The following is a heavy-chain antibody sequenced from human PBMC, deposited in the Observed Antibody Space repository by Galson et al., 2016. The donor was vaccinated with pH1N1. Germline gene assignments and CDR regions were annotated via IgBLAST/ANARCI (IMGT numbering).Heavy chain of an antibody. CDR3: ARLSIRHTPRDY. V-gene: IGHV4-38-2*02. CDR1: AYSVSASYA. D-gene: IGHD5-12*01. CDR2: IIDTGTT. J-gene: IGHJ4*02. Sequence: SETLSLTCTVSAYSVSASYAWGWIRQPPGKGLEWIGNIIDTGTTFYNPSLKSRVTISLDTSKSQFSLRLKSVTAADTAVYYCARLSIRHTPRDYWGQGILVTVSS.